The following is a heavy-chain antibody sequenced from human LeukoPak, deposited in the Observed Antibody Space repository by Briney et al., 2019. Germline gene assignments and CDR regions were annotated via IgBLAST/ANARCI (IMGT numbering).Heavy chain of an antibody. D-gene: IGHD1-20*01. V-gene: IGHV4-59*01. CDR3: ASNWNY. Sequence: PSETLSLTCTVSGGSLRSYCWNWIRQPPGKGLEWIGYIYYSGSTDYNPSLRSRVTISVDTSKNQFSLKLSSVTAADTAVYYCASNWNYWGQGTLVTVSS. CDR2: IYYSGST. CDR1: GGSLRSYC. J-gene: IGHJ4*02.